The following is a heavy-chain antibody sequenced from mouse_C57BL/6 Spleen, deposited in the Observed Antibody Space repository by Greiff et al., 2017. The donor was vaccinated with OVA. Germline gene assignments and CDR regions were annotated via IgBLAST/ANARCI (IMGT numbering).Heavy chain of an antibody. CDR3: ARWYYGSSSLLDY. V-gene: IGHV14-3*01. CDR2: IDPANGNT. J-gene: IGHJ2*01. D-gene: IGHD1-1*01. Sequence: DVQLQESVAELVRPGASVKLSCTASGFNIKNTYMHWVKQRPEQGLEWIGRIDPANGNTKYAPKFQGKATITADTSSNTAYLQLSSLTSEDTAIYYCARWYYGSSSLLDYWGQGTTLTVSS. CDR1: GFNIKNTY.